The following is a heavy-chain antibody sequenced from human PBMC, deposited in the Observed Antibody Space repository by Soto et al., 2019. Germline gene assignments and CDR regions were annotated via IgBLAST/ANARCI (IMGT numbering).Heavy chain of an antibody. Sequence: EVQLLESGGGLVQPGGSLRLSCAASGFTFSSYAMSWVRQAPGKGLEWVSAISGGTSSTYYADSVKGRFTISRDNSKNTLYLQMNSPRAEDTAVYYCAKERWAAAGTPTLDYWGQGNLVTVSS. D-gene: IGHD6-13*01. CDR3: AKERWAAAGTPTLDY. CDR2: ISGGTSST. CDR1: GFTFSSYA. V-gene: IGHV3-23*01. J-gene: IGHJ4*02.